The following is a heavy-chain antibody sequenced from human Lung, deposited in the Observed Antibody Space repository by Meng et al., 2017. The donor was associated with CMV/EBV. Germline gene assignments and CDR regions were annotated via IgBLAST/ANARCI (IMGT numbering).Heavy chain of an antibody. Sequence: QVQLLQIGSELKKPGAPVKVSCKASGYTFSTYTINWVRQAHGRGLEWMGWISTNTGTPTYTHGFTGRFVFSLDTSVSTAYLQISSLKAEDTAVYYCARGGNFDPWGQGTLVTVSS. CDR2: ISTNTGTP. J-gene: IGHJ5*02. CDR1: GYTFSTYT. CDR3: ARGGNFDP. V-gene: IGHV7-4-1*02. D-gene: IGHD2/OR15-2a*01.